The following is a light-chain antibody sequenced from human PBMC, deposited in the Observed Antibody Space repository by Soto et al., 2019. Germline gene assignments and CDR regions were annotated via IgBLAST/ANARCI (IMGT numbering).Light chain of an antibody. CDR1: QTISGW. CDR2: DAS. J-gene: IGKJ1*01. Sequence: DIHMTQSPSTLSSPVGDTVTITCRSSQTISGWLAWYQQRPGKAPNLLIFDASTLESGVPSRFSGSGSGTTFTLTISSLQYEDFATYYCLQYNGYYRTFGQGTNVDIK. V-gene: IGKV1-5*01. CDR3: LQYNGYYRT.